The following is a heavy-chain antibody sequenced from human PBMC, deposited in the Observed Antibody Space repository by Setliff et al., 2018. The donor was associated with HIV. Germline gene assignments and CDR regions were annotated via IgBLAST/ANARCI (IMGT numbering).Heavy chain of an antibody. D-gene: IGHD6-13*01. CDR3: ASRYSSLGHFQY. CDR2: IYYSGST. CDR1: GGSISSGGFY. Sequence: SETLSLTCTVSGGSISSGGFYWSWIRQHPGKGLEWIGYIYYSGSTYYNPSLKSRVTILVDTSKNQFSLKLSSVTAADTAVFYCASRYSSLGHFQYWGQGTLVTVSS. V-gene: IGHV4-31*03. J-gene: IGHJ1*01.